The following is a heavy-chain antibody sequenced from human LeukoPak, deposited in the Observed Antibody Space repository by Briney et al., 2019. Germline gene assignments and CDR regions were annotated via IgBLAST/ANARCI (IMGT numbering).Heavy chain of an antibody. CDR1: GFTFSSYG. CDR3: AKVPQ. Sequence: GRSLRLSCAASGFTFSSYGMHWVRQAPGKGLEWVAVISYDGSNKYYADSVKGRFIISRDNSKNTLYLQMNSLRAEDTAVYYCAKVPQWGQGTLVTVSS. V-gene: IGHV3-30*18. CDR2: ISYDGSNK. J-gene: IGHJ4*02.